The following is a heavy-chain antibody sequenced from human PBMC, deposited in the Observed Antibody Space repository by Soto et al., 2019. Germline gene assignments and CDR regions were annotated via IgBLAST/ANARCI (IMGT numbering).Heavy chain of an antibody. CDR2: ISAYNGNT. CDR1: GYTFSSYS. D-gene: IGHD3-10*01. V-gene: IGHV1-18*01. CDR3: ARAVYGGNSGSWYSDL. J-gene: IGHJ2*01. Sequence: QAQLEQSGPEVKKPGASVNVSCKASGYTFSSYSISWVRQAPGQGLEWMGWISAYNGNTNYAQKLKGRVTMTRDTYTKTVNMELRSLTSDDTAVYYCARAVYGGNSGSWYSDLWGRGTLVTGSS.